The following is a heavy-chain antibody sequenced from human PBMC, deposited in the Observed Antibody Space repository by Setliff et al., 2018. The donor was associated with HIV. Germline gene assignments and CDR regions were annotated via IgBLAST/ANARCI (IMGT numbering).Heavy chain of an antibody. Sequence: SETLSLTCTVSGGSISTSNWWGWIRQTPGKGLEWIGYIYSSGTTEYNPSVESRVTISLDTSRDQFSLNLKSVTAADTAVYFCARLQYHYDSSGSYDGSWFDPWGQGTPVTVSS. D-gene: IGHD3-16*01. CDR1: GGSISTSNW. CDR3: ARLQYHYDSSGSYDGSWFDP. V-gene: IGHV4-4*09. CDR2: IYSSGTT. J-gene: IGHJ5*02.